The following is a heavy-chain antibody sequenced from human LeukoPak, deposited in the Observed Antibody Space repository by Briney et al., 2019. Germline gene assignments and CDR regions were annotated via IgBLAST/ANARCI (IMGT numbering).Heavy chain of an antibody. J-gene: IGHJ4*02. CDR2: ISGDGSRT. V-gene: IGHV3-74*01. Sequence: GGSLRLSCVASGFALSTYWMDWVRQAPGKGPVWISHISGDGSRTSYADSVKGRFTIFKDNAKNTLYLQMNSLRAEDTAVYYCGRNRGYDALDYWGQGTLVTVSS. CDR3: GRNRGYDALDY. CDR1: GFALSTYW. D-gene: IGHD5-12*01.